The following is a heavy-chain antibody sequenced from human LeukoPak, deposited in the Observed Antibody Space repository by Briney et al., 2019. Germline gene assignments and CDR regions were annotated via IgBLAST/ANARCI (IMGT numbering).Heavy chain of an antibody. J-gene: IGHJ4*02. CDR3: ARLNYYDSSGPESYFDY. CDR1: GFTLDDYG. CDR2: INWNGGST. D-gene: IGHD3-22*01. Sequence: GGSLRLSCAASGFTLDDYGMSWVRQAPGKGLEWVSGINWNGGSTGYADSVKGRFTISRDNAKNSLYLQMNSLRAEDTALYYCARLNYYDSSGPESYFDYWGQGTLVTVSS. V-gene: IGHV3-20*04.